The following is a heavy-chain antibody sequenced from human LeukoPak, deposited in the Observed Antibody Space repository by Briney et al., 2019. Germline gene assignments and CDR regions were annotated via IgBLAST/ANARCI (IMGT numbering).Heavy chain of an antibody. V-gene: IGHV3-30-3*01. J-gene: IGHJ5*02. CDR1: GFTFRTYA. D-gene: IGHD6-6*01. CDR2: ISYDGSNK. CDR3: VAYSSSSATYVCS. Sequence: GGSLRLSCAASGFTFRTYAMYWVRQAPGKGLEWVAAISYDGSNKYYADSVKGRFTISRDNSDNTLYLQMNSLRAEDTANCARVAYSSSSATYVCSWGQGALVTVSS.